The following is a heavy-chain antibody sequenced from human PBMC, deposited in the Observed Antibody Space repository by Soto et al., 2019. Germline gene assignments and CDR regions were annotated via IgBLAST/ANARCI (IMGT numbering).Heavy chain of an antibody. Sequence: PGGSLRLSCAASGFPFSDYYMRLIRQAPGKGLECVSYISSSDSIIYYADSVKGRFTISRDNAKNSVHLQMNSLRAEDTAVYYGARDLGYYDSSGYFDYWGQGTLVTVS. D-gene: IGHD3-22*01. V-gene: IGHV3-11*01. CDR3: ARDLGYYDSSGYFDY. CDR1: GFPFSDYY. CDR2: ISSSDSII. J-gene: IGHJ4*02.